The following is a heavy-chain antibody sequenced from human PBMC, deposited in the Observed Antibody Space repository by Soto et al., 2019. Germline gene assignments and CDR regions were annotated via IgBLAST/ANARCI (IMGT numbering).Heavy chain of an antibody. V-gene: IGHV4-30-2*01. Sequence: SETLSLTCAVSGGSIISGGYSWSLIRQPPGKGLEWIGYIYHSGSTNYNPSLKSRVTISVDRSKNQFSLKVSSATAADTAVYYCARHSNRNYGLYYFDYWGLGALVTVSS. CDR1: GGSIISGGYS. D-gene: IGHD4-4*01. J-gene: IGHJ4*02. CDR3: ARHSNRNYGLYYFDY. CDR2: IYHSGST.